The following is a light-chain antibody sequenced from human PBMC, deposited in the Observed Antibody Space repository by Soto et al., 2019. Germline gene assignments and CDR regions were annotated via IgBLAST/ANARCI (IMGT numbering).Light chain of an antibody. Sequence: EVVMTHSPATLSVSPCERATLSFSASESVSRNLAWYQQKPGQAPRLLIYDASTRATGIPDRFSGGGSGTEFTLTISSLQSEDFVVYYCQQYNSWPPITFGQGTRLEIK. J-gene: IGKJ5*01. CDR2: DAS. CDR3: QQYNSWPPIT. CDR1: ESVSRN. V-gene: IGKV3-15*01.